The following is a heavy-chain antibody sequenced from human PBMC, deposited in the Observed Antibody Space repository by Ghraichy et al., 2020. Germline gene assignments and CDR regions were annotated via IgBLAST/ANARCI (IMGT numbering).Heavy chain of an antibody. CDR3: ARVWYSSLSEHFDY. D-gene: IGHD6-6*01. CDR2: ISSSSSYI. J-gene: IGHJ4*02. V-gene: IGHV3-21*01. Sequence: GGSLRLSCAASGFNFTNFNMNWVRQAPGKGLEWVSSISSSSSYIYYADSVKGRFTISRDNAKNSLYLQMNSLRAEDTAVYYCARVWYSSLSEHFDYWGQGTLVTVSS. CDR1: GFNFTNFN.